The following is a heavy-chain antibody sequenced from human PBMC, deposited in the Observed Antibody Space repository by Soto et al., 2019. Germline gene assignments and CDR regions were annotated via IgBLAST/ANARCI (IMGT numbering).Heavy chain of an antibody. CDR2: ISYDGSNK. Sequence: PGGSLRLSCAASGFTFISYAMHWVRQAPGKGLEWVAVISYDGSNKYYADSVKGRFTISRDNSKNTLYLQMNSLRAEDTAVYYCARGVGIAAAGHWFDPWGQGTLVTVSS. J-gene: IGHJ5*02. CDR1: GFTFISYA. D-gene: IGHD6-13*01. CDR3: ARGVGIAAAGHWFDP. V-gene: IGHV3-30-3*01.